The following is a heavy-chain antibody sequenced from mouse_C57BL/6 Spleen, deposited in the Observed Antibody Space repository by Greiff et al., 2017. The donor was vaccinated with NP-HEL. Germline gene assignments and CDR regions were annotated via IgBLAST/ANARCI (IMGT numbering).Heavy chain of an antibody. CDR3: TRETTVVEGYYFDY. Sequence: EVQVVESGEGLVKPGGSLKLSCAASGFTFSSYAMSWVRQTPEKRLEWVAYISSGGDYIYYADTVKGRFTISRDNARNTLYLQMSSLKSEDTAMYYCTRETTVVEGYYFDYWGQGTTLTVSS. J-gene: IGHJ2*01. CDR2: ISSGGDYI. V-gene: IGHV5-9-1*02. D-gene: IGHD1-1*01. CDR1: GFTFSSYA.